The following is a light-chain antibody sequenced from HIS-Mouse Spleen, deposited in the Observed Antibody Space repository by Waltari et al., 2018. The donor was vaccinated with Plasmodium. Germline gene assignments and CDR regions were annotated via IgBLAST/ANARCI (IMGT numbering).Light chain of an antibody. J-gene: IGLJ1*01. Sequence: QSALTQPASVSGSPGQSITISCTGTSSDVGSYNLVSWYQQHPGKAPKLMIYEGSKRPLGVSNRFSGSKSGNTASLTISGLQAEDEADYYCCSYAGSSTFLYVFGTGTKVTVL. V-gene: IGLV2-23*01. CDR2: EGS. CDR1: SSDVGSYNL. CDR3: CSYAGSSTFLYV.